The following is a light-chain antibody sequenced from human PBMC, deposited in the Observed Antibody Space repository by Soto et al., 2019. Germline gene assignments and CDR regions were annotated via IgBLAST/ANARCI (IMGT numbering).Light chain of an antibody. Sequence: DIQMTQSPSTLSASVGDRVTITCRASQSVDKWLAWYQQKPAKAPKLLIYKASLLQSGVPSRFSGSGSGISVSLTSSSLQPDDVGSYFCQQYNRFSWTFGQGTKVEIK. CDR3: QQYNRFSWT. CDR1: QSVDKW. J-gene: IGKJ1*01. V-gene: IGKV1-5*03. CDR2: KAS.